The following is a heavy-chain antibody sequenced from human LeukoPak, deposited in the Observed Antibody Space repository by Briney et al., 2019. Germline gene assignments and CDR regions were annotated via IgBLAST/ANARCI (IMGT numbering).Heavy chain of an antibody. Sequence: PGGSLRLSCAASGFTFSSYGMHWVRQAPGKGLEWVAVIWYDGSNKYYADSVKGRFTISRDNSKNTLYLQMNSLRAEDTAVYYCARGEIAVAGWRNWFDPWGQGTLVTVSS. V-gene: IGHV3-33*01. D-gene: IGHD6-19*01. J-gene: IGHJ5*02. CDR1: GFTFSSYG. CDR2: IWYDGSNK. CDR3: ARGEIAVAGWRNWFDP.